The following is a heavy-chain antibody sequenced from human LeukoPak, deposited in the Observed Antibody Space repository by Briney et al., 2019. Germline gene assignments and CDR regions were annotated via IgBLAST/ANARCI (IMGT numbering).Heavy chain of an antibody. J-gene: IGHJ4*02. Sequence: ASVKVSCKASGYTFTSHGIIWVRQAPGQGLEWMAWISAYNGNTNYAQKLQGRVTVTTETSTGTAYMELRSLRSDDTAVYYCARGNRGGDCYSFDYWGQGTLVTVSS. V-gene: IGHV1-18*01. CDR1: GYTFTSHG. CDR3: ARGNRGGDCYSFDY. D-gene: IGHD2-21*02. CDR2: ISAYNGNT.